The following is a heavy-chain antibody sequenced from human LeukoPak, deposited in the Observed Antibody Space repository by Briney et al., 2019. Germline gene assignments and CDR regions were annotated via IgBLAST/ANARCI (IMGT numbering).Heavy chain of an antibody. J-gene: IGHJ6*03. CDR2: ISWNSGSI. CDR3: AKGLAAAGTRGYYYYMDV. Sequence: GGSLRLSCAASGFTFDDYAMHWVRQAPGKGLEWVSGISWNSGSIAYADSVKGRFTISRDNSNNTLYLHMNSLRADDTAIYYCAKGLAAAGTRGYYYYMDVWGKGTTVTVSS. CDR1: GFTFDDYA. V-gene: IGHV3-9*01. D-gene: IGHD6-13*01.